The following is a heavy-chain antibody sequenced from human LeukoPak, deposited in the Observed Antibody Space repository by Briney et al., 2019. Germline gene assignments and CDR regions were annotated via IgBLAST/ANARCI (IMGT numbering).Heavy chain of an antibody. CDR1: GYTFTRFG. V-gene: IGHV1-18*01. Sequence: GASVKVSCKASGYTFTRFGVSWVRQAPGQGLEWMGWISAYNGNTNYTQKLQGRVTMTTDTSTSTAYMELRSLRSDDTAVYYCARDLYENCGGDCPVDYWGQGTLVTVSS. CDR3: ARDLYENCGGDCPVDY. J-gene: IGHJ4*02. CDR2: ISAYNGNT. D-gene: IGHD2-21*02.